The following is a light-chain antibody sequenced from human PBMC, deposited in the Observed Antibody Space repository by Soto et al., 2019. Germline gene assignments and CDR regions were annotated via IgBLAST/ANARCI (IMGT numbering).Light chain of an antibody. Sequence: DIQMTQSPSTLSASVGDRVTITCRASQTISSWLAWYQQKPGKAPKLLIYMASTLKSGVPSRFSGSGSGTEFSLTISNLQPDDCATYYCQQYENYWTFGQGTKVDI. J-gene: IGKJ1*01. CDR2: MAS. CDR1: QTISSW. CDR3: QQYENYWT. V-gene: IGKV1-5*03.